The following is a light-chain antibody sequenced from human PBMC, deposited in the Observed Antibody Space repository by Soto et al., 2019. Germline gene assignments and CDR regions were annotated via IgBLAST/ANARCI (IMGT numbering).Light chain of an antibody. Sequence: IVMTQSPATLSVSPGERATLSCRASQSIASNLAWYQQKPDQAPRLLIYGASTRATGIPARFSGSGSGTKFTLIISSLQSEDFAVYYCQQYNNWPPWTFGQGTKVEIK. V-gene: IGKV3-15*01. CDR3: QQYNNWPPWT. CDR1: QSIASN. CDR2: GAS. J-gene: IGKJ1*01.